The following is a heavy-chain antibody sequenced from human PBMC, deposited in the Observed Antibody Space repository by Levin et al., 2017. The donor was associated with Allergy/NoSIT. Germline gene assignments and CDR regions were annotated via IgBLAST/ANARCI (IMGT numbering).Heavy chain of an antibody. CDR2: IYYSGST. V-gene: IGHV4-59*08. CDR1: GGSISSYY. Sequence: GSLRLSCTVSGGSISSYYWSWIRQPPGKGLEWIGYIYYSGSTNYNPSLKSRVTISVDTSKNQFSLKLSSVTAADTAVYYCARRNLFSSSLGHFDYWGQGTLVTVSS. CDR3: ARRNLFSSSLGHFDY. D-gene: IGHD6-6*01. J-gene: IGHJ4*02.